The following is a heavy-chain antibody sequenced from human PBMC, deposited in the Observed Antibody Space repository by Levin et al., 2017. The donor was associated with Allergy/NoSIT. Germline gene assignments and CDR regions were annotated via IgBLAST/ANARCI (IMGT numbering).Heavy chain of an antibody. Sequence: SETLSLTCTVSGASISGNYWSWIRQPLGKGPEWIGYIYYSGSTNYNPSLKSRVTISVDTSKNQFFLNLRSVTAADTAVYYCAKVGSNAARLDYWGQGILVTVSS. D-gene: IGHD2-2*01. J-gene: IGHJ4*02. CDR2: IYYSGST. CDR3: AKVGSNAARLDY. CDR1: GASISGNY. V-gene: IGHV4-59*01.